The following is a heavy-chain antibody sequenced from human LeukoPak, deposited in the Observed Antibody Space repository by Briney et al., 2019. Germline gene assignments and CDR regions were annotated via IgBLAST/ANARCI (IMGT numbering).Heavy chain of an antibody. CDR1: GFTFSSYA. V-gene: IGHV3-23*01. J-gene: IGHJ4*02. CDR2: ISGSGGST. D-gene: IGHD2-15*01. CDR3: ARSLRSPRYCIDDTCYFDY. Sequence: GGSLRLSCAASGFTFSSYAMSWVRQAPGKGLEWVSAISGSGGSTCYADSVKGRFTISRDNAKNTQYLQINSLRVEDTAVYYCARSLRSPRYCIDDTCYFDYWGQGTLVTVSS.